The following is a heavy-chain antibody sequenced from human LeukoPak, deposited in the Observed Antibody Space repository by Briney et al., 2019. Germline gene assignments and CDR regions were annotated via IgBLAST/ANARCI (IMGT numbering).Heavy chain of an antibody. CDR1: GFTFSSFW. V-gene: IGHV3-7*03. D-gene: IGHD7-27*01. CDR3: ARGPPNWGYDY. CDR2: IKEDGSQK. Sequence: GGSLRLSCAASGFTFSSFWMTWVRQAPGKGLEWVANIKEDGSQKYYVDSVKGRFTISRDNAKNSLFLQTNSLRADDTAVYYCARGPPNWGYDYWGPGTLVTVSS. J-gene: IGHJ4*02.